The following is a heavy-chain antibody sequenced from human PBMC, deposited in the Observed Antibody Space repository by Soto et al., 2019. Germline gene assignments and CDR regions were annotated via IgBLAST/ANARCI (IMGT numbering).Heavy chain of an antibody. CDR2: ISWNSGSI. CDR3: AKDMGGGYDLWGIDY. D-gene: IGHD5-12*01. J-gene: IGHJ4*02. Sequence: GGSLRLSCAASGFTFDDYAMHWVRQAPGKGLEWVSGISWNSGSIGYADSVKGRFTISRDNAKNSLYLQMNSLRAEDTALYYCAKDMGGGYDLWGIDYWGQGTLVTVSS. CDR1: GFTFDDYA. V-gene: IGHV3-9*01.